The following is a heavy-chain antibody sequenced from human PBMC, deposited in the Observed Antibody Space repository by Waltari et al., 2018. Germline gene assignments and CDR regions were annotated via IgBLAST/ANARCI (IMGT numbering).Heavy chain of an antibody. CDR1: GGSISSGSYY. J-gene: IGHJ6*02. D-gene: IGHD3-16*01. CDR2: IYTSGST. CDR3: ARGGAYYYGMDV. V-gene: IGHV4-61*09. Sequence: QVQLQESGPGLVKPSQTLSLTCTVSGGSISSGSYYWRWLRQPAGKGLEWIGYIYTSGSTNYNPSLKSRVTISVDTSKNQFSLKLSSVTAADTAVYYCARGGAYYYGMDVWGQGTTVTVSS.